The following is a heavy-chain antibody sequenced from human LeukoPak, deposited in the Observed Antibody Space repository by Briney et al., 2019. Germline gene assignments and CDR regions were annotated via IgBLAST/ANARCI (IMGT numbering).Heavy chain of an antibody. J-gene: IGHJ3*02. V-gene: IGHV1-46*01. Sequence: ASVKVSCKASGYSFTSYYMHWVRQAPGQGLEWMGIINPSGGSTRYAQKFQGRVTMTRDMSTSTVDMELSSLRSEDTAVYYCARDNYGDYAGAFDIWGQGTMVTVSS. CDR3: ARDNYGDYAGAFDI. CDR1: GYSFTSYY. D-gene: IGHD4-17*01. CDR2: INPSGGST.